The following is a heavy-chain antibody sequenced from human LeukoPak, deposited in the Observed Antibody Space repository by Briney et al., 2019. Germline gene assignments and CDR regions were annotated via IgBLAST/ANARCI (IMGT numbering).Heavy chain of an antibody. D-gene: IGHD3-22*01. J-gene: IGHJ3*02. Sequence: GGSLRLSCAASGFIFSDYWMTWVRQAPGKGLEWVANIRQDGSEGYYVDSVRGRFAVTRDNAKNSLYLQMNSLRAEDTAVYYCAREARLYYDSSGQSIGAFDIWGQGTMVTVSS. CDR1: GFIFSDYW. CDR3: AREARLYYDSSGQSIGAFDI. V-gene: IGHV3-7*01. CDR2: IRQDGSEG.